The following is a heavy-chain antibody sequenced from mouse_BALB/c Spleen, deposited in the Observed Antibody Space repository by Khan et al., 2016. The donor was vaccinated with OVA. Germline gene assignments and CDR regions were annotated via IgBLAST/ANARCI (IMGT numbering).Heavy chain of an antibody. V-gene: IGHV1-7*01. CDR3: TGLGNSYGSTLVY. CDR1: GYSFVNYW. D-gene: IGHD1-1*01. Sequence: QVQLQQSGAELAKPGASVKMSCKASGYSFVNYWIHWVKQRPGQGLEWIGYINPSTGYTEYNQKFKEKATLTADKSSSTAYMQLSSLTSEDSAVYHCTGLGNSYGSTLVYWGQGATLTASS. CDR2: INPSTGYT. J-gene: IGHJ2*01.